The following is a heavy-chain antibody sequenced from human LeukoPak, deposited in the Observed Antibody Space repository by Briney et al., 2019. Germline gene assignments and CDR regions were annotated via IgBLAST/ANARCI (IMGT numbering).Heavy chain of an antibody. Sequence: PSETLSLTCAVSGYSISSGYYWGWIRQPPGKGLAWIGSIYHSASTYYNPSLKSRVTISVDTSKNQFSMKLSSVTDADTAVYYCARSPDCSSTSCYRGIYYFDYWGQGTLVTVSS. CDR3: ARSPDCSSTSCYRGIYYFDY. D-gene: IGHD2-2*02. V-gene: IGHV4-38-2*01. CDR2: IYHSAST. J-gene: IGHJ4*02. CDR1: GYSISSGYY.